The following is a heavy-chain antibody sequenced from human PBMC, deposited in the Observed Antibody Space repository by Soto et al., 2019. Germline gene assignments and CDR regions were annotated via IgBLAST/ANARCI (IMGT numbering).Heavy chain of an antibody. CDR2: IYYDGST. CDR3: ARVVVAATRHTDFDS. J-gene: IGHJ4*02. V-gene: IGHV4-39*02. CDR1: GGSINSNNYY. Sequence: SETLSLTCTVSGGSINSNNYYWAWIRQPPGKGLAWIASIYYDGSTYYNPSLKSRVSISVDTSKNHFSLKLSSATAADTAVYYCARVVVAATRHTDFDSWGQGTLVTVSS. D-gene: IGHD2-15*01.